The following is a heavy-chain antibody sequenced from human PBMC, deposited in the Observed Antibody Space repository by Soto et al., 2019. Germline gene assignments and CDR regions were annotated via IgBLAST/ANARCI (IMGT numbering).Heavy chain of an antibody. V-gene: IGHV3-48*02. CDR3: ARDLLRDGTTHNDY. Sequence: PGVPLSLSCEAAGCAFSRVRLNWVRPAHGKGLEWVSYISSSSSTIYYADSVKGRFTISRDNAKNSLYLQMNSLRDEDTAVYDCARDLLRDGTTHNDYWGQGTLVTGSA. CDR2: ISSSSSTI. CDR1: GCAFSRVR. J-gene: IGHJ4*02. D-gene: IGHD1-7*01.